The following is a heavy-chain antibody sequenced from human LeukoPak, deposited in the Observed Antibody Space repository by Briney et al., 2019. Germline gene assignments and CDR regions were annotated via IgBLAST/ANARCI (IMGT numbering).Heavy chain of an antibody. Sequence: SETLSLTCTVSGGSISSYYWSWIRQPAGKGLEWIGRIYTSGSTNYNPSLKSRVTMSVDTSKNQFSLKLSSVTAADMAVYYCARGGFTVTTGYFDYWGQGTLVTVSS. CDR3: ARGGFTVTTGYFDY. CDR2: IYTSGST. D-gene: IGHD4-17*01. J-gene: IGHJ4*02. V-gene: IGHV4-4*07. CDR1: GGSISSYY.